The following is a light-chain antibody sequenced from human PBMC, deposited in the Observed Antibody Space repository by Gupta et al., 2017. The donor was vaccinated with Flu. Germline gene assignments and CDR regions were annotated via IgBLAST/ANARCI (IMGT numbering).Light chain of an antibody. CDR2: WAS. Sequence: DIVMTQSPDSLAVSLGERATINCKSSRSVLYSSNNKNYLAWFQQKPGQPPKLLICWASTRESGVPDRFSGSGSETNFTLTISSLQAEDVAVYYCQQYYSTPLPFGGGTKVEV. CDR3: QQYYSTPLP. CDR1: RSVLYSSNNKNY. J-gene: IGKJ4*01. V-gene: IGKV4-1*01.